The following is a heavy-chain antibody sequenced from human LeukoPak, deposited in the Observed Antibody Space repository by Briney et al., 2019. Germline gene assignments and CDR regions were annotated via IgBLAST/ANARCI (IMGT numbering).Heavy chain of an antibody. V-gene: IGHV3-23*01. J-gene: IGHJ4*02. D-gene: IGHD3-3*01. CDR3: AKVDDFWSGYYTYFDY. Sequence: PGGSLRLSCAASGLTFSSYAMSWVRQAPGKGLEWVSAISGSGGSTYYADSVKGRFTISRDNSKNTLYLQMNSLRAEDTAVYYCAKVDDFWSGYYTYFDYWGQGTLVTVSS. CDR1: GLTFSSYA. CDR2: ISGSGGST.